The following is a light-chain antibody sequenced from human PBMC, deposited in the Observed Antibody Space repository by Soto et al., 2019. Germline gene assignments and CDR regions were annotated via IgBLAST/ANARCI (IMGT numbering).Light chain of an antibody. V-gene: IGKV3-20*01. CDR3: QQCSSYPLT. Sequence: LTQSPGTLSLSPGESATLSCRASQTVRNNYLAWYQQKPGQAPRLLIYDASSRATGVPDRFSGGGSGTDFTLTISRLEPEDFAVYYCQQCSSYPLTFGGGTKVDI. CDR2: DAS. CDR1: QTVRNNY. J-gene: IGKJ4*01.